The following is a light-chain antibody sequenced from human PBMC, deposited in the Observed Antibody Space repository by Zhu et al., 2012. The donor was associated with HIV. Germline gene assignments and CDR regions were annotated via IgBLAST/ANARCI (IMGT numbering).Light chain of an antibody. CDR3: QQYGRAPLT. J-gene: IGKJ4*01. CDR1: ETVNSRH. CDR2: VVP. V-gene: IGKV3-20*01. Sequence: EIVLTQSPGTLSLSPGESATLSCRARETVNSRHLAWYQQKRGQTSQASSSLVVPAGPLTSLDRFSGSLSGTDFTLTISRLEPEDSAVYYCQQYGRAPLTFGEGTKVEIK.